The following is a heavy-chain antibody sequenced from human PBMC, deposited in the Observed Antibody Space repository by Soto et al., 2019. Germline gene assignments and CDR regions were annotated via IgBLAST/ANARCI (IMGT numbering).Heavy chain of an antibody. CDR1: GFTFTSYS. Sequence: EVQLVESGGALVQPGGSLRLSCAVSGFTFTSYSMSWVRQAPGEGLEWVANIRQDGHEKYYVDSVRGRFTISRDNAQNSLYLQMDGLRAEDTAMYYCARDLPGYCSTTNCYYYFDFWGQGTLVTVSS. CDR3: ARDLPGYCSTTNCYYYFDF. J-gene: IGHJ4*02. V-gene: IGHV3-7*03. D-gene: IGHD2-2*01. CDR2: IRQDGHEK.